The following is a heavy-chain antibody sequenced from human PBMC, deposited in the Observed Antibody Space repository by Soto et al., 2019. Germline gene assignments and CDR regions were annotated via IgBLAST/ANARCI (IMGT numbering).Heavy chain of an antibody. Sequence: PGGSLRLSCTASEISLNIYWMHWVRQAPGKGLVWVARINPESTTITYADSVTGRFTISRDYAKDTLYLQMNGLSAEDTAIYYCTKDTFGGRDSWGQGTLVT. J-gene: IGHJ4*02. V-gene: IGHV3-74*01. CDR1: EISLNIYW. CDR3: TKDTFGGRDS. D-gene: IGHD2-15*01. CDR2: INPESTTI.